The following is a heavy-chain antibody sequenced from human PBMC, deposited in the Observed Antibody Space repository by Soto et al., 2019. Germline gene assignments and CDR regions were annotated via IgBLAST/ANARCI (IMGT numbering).Heavy chain of an antibody. CDR3: ARRVENYYYYGMDV. J-gene: IGHJ6*02. CDR1: GGSISSSSYY. CDR2: IYYSGST. Sequence: SETLSLTCTVSGGSISSSSYYWGWVRQPPGKGLEWIGSIYYSGSTYYNPSLKSRVTISVDTSKNQFSLKLSSVTAADTAVYYCARRVENYYYYGMDVWGQGTTVTVSS. V-gene: IGHV4-39*01. D-gene: IGHD2-15*01.